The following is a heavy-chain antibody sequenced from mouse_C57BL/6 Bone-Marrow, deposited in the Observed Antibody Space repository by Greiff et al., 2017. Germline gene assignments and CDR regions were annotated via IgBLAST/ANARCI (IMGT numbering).Heavy chain of an antibody. CDR2: IYPGSGNT. J-gene: IGHJ2*01. CDR1: GYTFTDYY. V-gene: IGHV1-76*01. CDR3: AKNYYGFDY. Sequence: VKLMESGAELVRPGASVKLSCKASGYTFTDYYINWVKQRPGQGLEWIARIYPGSGNTYYNEKFKGKATLTAEKSSSTAYMQLSSLTSEDSAVYFCAKNYYGFDYWGQGTTLTVSA. D-gene: IGHD1-1*01.